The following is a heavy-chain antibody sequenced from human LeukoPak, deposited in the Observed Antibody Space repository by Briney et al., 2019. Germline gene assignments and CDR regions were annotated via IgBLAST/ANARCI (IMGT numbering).Heavy chain of an antibody. V-gene: IGHV1-3*01. CDR3: ARRPGDYVYYYGMDV. CDR1: GYTFTSYA. Sequence: GASVKVSCKASGYTFTSYAMHWVRQAPGQRLEWMGWINAGNGNTKYSQKFQGRVTMTRNTSISTAYMELSSLRSEDTAVYYCARRPGDYVYYYGMDVWGQGTTVTVSS. J-gene: IGHJ6*02. D-gene: IGHD4-17*01. CDR2: INAGNGNT.